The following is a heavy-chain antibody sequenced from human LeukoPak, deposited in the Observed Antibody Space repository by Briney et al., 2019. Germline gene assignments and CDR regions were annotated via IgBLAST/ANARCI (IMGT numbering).Heavy chain of an antibody. Sequence: GGSLRLSCAASGFNFSDYYMSWLRQAPGKGLEWVSYISSSSSYTNYADSVKGRFTISRDNAKNSLYLQMNSLRAEDTAVYYCARDHSSSGYFDYWGQGTLVTVSS. J-gene: IGHJ4*02. D-gene: IGHD3-22*01. CDR1: GFNFSDYY. V-gene: IGHV3-11*05. CDR3: ARDHSSSGYFDY. CDR2: ISSSSSYT.